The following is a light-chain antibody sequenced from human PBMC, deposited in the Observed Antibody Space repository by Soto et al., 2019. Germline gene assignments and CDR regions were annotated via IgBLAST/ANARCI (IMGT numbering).Light chain of an antibody. Sequence: EIVLTQSPGTLSLSPGERATLSCRASQSVSSIYLAWYQQKPGQAPRLLIYGASSRATGIPDRFSGSGSGTDFTLTISRLEPEDFALYYCQQYGSSAPITFGQGTRLEI. CDR1: QSVSSIY. J-gene: IGKJ5*01. CDR3: QQYGSSAPIT. V-gene: IGKV3-20*01. CDR2: GAS.